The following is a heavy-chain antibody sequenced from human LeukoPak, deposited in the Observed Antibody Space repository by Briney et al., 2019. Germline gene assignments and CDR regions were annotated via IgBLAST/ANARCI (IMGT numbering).Heavy chain of an antibody. CDR1: GGSISSYY. Sequence: SETLSLTCTVSGGSISSYYWSWIRQPPGKGLEWIGYIYYSGSTNYNPSLKSRVTISVDTSKNQFSLRLSSMTAADTAVYYCARDRYYYGSGSFNWFDPWGQGTLVTVSS. CDR2: IYYSGST. J-gene: IGHJ5*02. CDR3: ARDRYYYGSGSFNWFDP. D-gene: IGHD3-10*01. V-gene: IGHV4-59*01.